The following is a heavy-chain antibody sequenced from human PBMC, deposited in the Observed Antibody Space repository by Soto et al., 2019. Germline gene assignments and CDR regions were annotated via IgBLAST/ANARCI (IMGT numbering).Heavy chain of an antibody. V-gene: IGHV5-51*01. J-gene: IGHJ6*02. CDR1: GYSFTSYW. CDR3: ERLGPFVAATPVFGMDV. D-gene: IGHD2-15*01. CDR2: IYPGDSDT. Sequence: PGESLKISCKGSGYSFTSYWIGWVRQMPGKGLEWMGIIYPGDSDTRYSPSFQGQVTISADKSISTAYLQWSSLKASDTAMYYCERLGPFVAATPVFGMDVWGQGTTVTVSS.